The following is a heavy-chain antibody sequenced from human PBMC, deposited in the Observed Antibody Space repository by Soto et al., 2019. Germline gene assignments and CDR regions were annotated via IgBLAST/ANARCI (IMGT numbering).Heavy chain of an antibody. CDR3: ARETGSGSYYDY. Sequence: PSETVSLTCTVSGGSISSYFWSWIRQPPGKGLEWIGYIYYSGDTNYSPSLKSRVTISVDTSKNQFSLKLSSVTAADTAVYYCARETGSGSYYDYWGQGALVTVSS. J-gene: IGHJ4*02. CDR2: IYYSGDT. V-gene: IGHV4-59*01. CDR1: GGSISSYF. D-gene: IGHD3-10*01.